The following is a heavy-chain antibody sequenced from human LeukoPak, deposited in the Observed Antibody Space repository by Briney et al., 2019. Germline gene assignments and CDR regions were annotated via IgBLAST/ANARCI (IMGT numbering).Heavy chain of an antibody. D-gene: IGHD3-10*01. V-gene: IGHV4-34*01. CDR3: ARGGYGPGSHYRY. Sequence: SETLSLTCAVNAGSFTGYYWSWIRQPPGKGLEWIGEIDPTGSISYNPSLRSRVTISVDTFKNQFSLKLRSVTAADRAIYYCARGGYGPGSHYRYWGQGTLVTVSS. J-gene: IGHJ4*02. CDR1: AGSFTGYY. CDR2: IDPTGSI.